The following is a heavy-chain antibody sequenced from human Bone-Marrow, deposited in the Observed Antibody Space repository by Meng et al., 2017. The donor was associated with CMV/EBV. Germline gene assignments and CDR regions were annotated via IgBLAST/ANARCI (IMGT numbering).Heavy chain of an antibody. D-gene: IGHD2/OR15-2a*01. J-gene: IGHJ6*02. CDR3: ARGQVQCSTINCHDYRFSGMDV. CDR2: MNPNGGNT. CDR1: GYTFSNYD. Sequence: ASVKVSCKASGYTFSNYDIIWVRQASGQGLEWVGWMNPNGGNTAYAQKFQGRVTMTRDTSTSIAYMELSSLRSGDTAVYYCARGQVQCSTINCHDYRFSGMDVWGRGTTVTVSS. V-gene: IGHV1-8*01.